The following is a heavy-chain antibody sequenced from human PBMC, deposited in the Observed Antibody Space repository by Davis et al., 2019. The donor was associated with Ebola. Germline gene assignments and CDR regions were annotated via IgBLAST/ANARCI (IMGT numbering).Heavy chain of an antibody. J-gene: IGHJ5*02. D-gene: IGHD1-26*01. CDR1: GGSISSYY. CDR3: ASLLWGSGSLTEP. V-gene: IGHV4-59*12. Sequence: PSETLSLTCTVSGGSISSYYWSWNRQPPGKGLEWIGYIYYSGSTNYNPSLKSRVTISVDTSTNQFSLKLSSVTASDTAVYYCASLLWGSGSLTEPWGQGTLVTVSS. CDR2: IYYSGST.